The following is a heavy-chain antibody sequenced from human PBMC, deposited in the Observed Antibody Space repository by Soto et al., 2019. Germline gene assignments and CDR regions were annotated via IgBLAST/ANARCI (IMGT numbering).Heavy chain of an antibody. J-gene: IGHJ4*02. CDR3: ARGDLYYDILTGELDY. CDR2: ISSSSTI. V-gene: IGHV3-48*01. CDR1: GFTFSSYS. D-gene: IGHD3-9*01. Sequence: GGSLRLSCAASGFTFSSYSMNWVRQAPGKGLEWVSYISSSSTIYYADSVKGRFTISRDNAKNSLYLQMNSLRAEDTAVYYCARGDLYYDILTGELDYWGQGTLVTVSS.